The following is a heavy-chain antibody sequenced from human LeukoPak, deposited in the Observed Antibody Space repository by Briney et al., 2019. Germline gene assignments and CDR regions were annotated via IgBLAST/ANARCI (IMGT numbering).Heavy chain of an antibody. CDR1: DGSFSNYY. J-gene: IGHJ6*03. CDR3: ARRWNYGRNYYIDV. D-gene: IGHD1-7*01. V-gene: IGHV4-34*01. CDR2: INDSGRT. Sequence: TSETLSLTCAVYDGSFSNYYWSWIRLPPGRGLEWIGEINDSGRTNYNPSLMSRVTVSVDTSKNQFSLRSTSVTATDTAVYYCARRWNYGRNYYIDVWGNGATVSVSS.